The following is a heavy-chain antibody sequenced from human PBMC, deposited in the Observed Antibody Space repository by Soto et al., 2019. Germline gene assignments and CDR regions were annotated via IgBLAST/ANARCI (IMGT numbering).Heavy chain of an antibody. CDR3: AHRRGYSDYAYCDY. D-gene: IGHD5-12*01. Sequence: SGPTLVNPTQTLTLTCTFSGFSLSTSGVGVGWIRQPPGKALEWLALIYWNDDKRYSPSLKSRLTITKDTSKNQVVLTMTNMDPVDTATYCCAHRRGYSDYAYCDYWGQGTLVTVSS. CDR2: IYWNDDK. CDR1: GFSLSTSGVG. V-gene: IGHV2-5*01. J-gene: IGHJ4*02.